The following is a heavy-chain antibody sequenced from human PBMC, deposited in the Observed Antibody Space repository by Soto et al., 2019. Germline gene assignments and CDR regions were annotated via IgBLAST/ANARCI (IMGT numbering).Heavy chain of an antibody. CDR3: AKELEWLAYYYYYSMDV. CDR2: ISYDGSNQ. Sequence: QVQLVESGGGVVQPGRSLRLSCAASGFTFSSYGMHWVRQAPGKGLEWVAVISYDGSNQYYADSVKGRFTISRDNSKNTLYLQMNSLSAEDTAVYYCAKELEWLAYYYYYSMDVWGQGTTVTVSS. CDR1: GFTFSSYG. J-gene: IGHJ6*02. V-gene: IGHV3-30*18. D-gene: IGHD6-19*01.